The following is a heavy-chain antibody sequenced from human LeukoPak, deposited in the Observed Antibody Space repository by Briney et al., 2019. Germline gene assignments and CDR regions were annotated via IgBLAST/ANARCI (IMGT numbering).Heavy chain of an antibody. CDR1: GGSISSGDYY. D-gene: IGHD1/OR15-1a*01. V-gene: IGHV4-30-4*08. J-gene: IGHJ4*02. Sequence: SETLSLTCTVSGGSISSGDYYWSGIRQPPGKGLEWIGYIYYSGSTYYNPSLKSRVTISVDTSKNQFSLKLSSVTAADTAVYYCAREVTTNKLASYYFDYWGQGTPVTVSS. CDR3: AREVTTNKLASYYFDY. CDR2: IYYSGST.